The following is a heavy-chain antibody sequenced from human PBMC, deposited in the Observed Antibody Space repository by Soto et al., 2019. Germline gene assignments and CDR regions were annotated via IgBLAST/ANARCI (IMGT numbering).Heavy chain of an antibody. Sequence: GESLKISCKGSGYSFTSYWISWVRQMPGKGLEWMGRIDPSDSYTNYSPSFQGHVTISADKSISTAYLQWSSLKASDTAMYYCASTYYYGSGSYYYGMDVWGQGTTVTVSS. CDR1: GYSFTSYW. D-gene: IGHD3-10*01. CDR3: ASTYYYGSGSYYYGMDV. V-gene: IGHV5-10-1*01. CDR2: IDPSDSYT. J-gene: IGHJ6*02.